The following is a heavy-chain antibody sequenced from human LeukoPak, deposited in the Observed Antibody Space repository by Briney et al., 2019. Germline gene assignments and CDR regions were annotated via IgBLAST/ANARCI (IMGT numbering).Heavy chain of an antibody. D-gene: IGHD4-17*01. CDR3: ASSTPSTYIDYEYYFDY. Sequence: SETLSDTCIVSRGSISRNYWSWLRQPAGKGLEWIGRIYNSGSTNYNPSLTSRVTMSVDTSKNQSSLKLSSVTAADTAVYYCASSTPSTYIDYEYYFDYWGQGTLVTVSS. CDR1: RGSISRNY. J-gene: IGHJ4*02. CDR2: IYNSGST. V-gene: IGHV4-4*07.